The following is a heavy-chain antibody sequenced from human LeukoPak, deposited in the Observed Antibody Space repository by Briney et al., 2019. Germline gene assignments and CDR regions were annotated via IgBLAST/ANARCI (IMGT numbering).Heavy chain of an antibody. V-gene: IGHV5-51*01. CDR2: IYPGDSDT. CDR1: GYSFTRYW. J-gene: IGHJ4*02. Sequence: GESLKISCKGSGYSFTRYWIGWVRQMPGKGLEGMGIIYPGDSDTRYSPSFQGQVTISADKSFNTAYLQWSSLKASDTAVYYRARKIAAGGSYYFDSWGQGTLVTVSS. CDR3: ARKIAAGGSYYFDS. D-gene: IGHD6-13*01.